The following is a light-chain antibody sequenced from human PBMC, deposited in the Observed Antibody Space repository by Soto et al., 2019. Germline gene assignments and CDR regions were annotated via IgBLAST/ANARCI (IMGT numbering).Light chain of an antibody. J-gene: IGKJ1*01. CDR1: QTISSW. Sequence: DIQMTQSPSTLSGSVGDRVTITCRASQTISSWLAWYQQKPGKAPKLLIYKASTLKSGVPSRFSGSGSGTEGTLTISSLQPDDFATYHCQHYNSYSEAFGQGTKVEL. CDR2: KAS. CDR3: QHYNSYSEA. V-gene: IGKV1-5*03.